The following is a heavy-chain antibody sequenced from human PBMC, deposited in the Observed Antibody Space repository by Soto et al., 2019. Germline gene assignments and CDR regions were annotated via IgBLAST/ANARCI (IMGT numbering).Heavy chain of an antibody. V-gene: IGHV4-31*03. Sequence: PSETLSLTCTVSGDSISIGTYYWSWFRQHPGKGLEWIGYIFYSGSTYSNPSLQSRVTISVDTSNNQFSLNLNSVTAADTAVYYCARVTSNSSGGWFDPWGQGTLVTVSS. D-gene: IGHD6-6*01. CDR1: GDSISIGTYY. CDR3: ARVTSNSSGGWFDP. J-gene: IGHJ5*02. CDR2: IFYSGST.